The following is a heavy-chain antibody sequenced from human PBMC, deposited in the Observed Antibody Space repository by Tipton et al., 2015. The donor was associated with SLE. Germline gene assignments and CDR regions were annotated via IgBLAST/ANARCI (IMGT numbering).Heavy chain of an antibody. CDR1: GGSISSGSYY. J-gene: IGHJ4*02. D-gene: IGHD6-19*01. V-gene: IGHV4-61*09. Sequence: TLSLTCTVSGGSISSGSYYWSWIRQPAGKGLEWIGYIYTSGSTNYNPSLKSRVTISVDTSKNQFSLKLSSVTAADTAVYYCARDGQWLLLDYWGQGTLVTVSS. CDR3: ARDGQWLLLDY. CDR2: IYTSGST.